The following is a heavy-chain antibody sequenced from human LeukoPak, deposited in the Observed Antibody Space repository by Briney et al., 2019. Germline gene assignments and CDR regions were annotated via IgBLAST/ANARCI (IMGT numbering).Heavy chain of an antibody. V-gene: IGHV3-53*01. CDR3: ARGVEPLAANTLAY. J-gene: IGHJ4*02. CDR2: LYSDGNT. CDR1: GFTVITND. Sequence: GGSLRLSCAASGFTVITNDMTWVRQAPGMGLEWVSVLYSDGNTKYADSVQGRFTISRDNSKNTLYLEMNSLSPDDTAVYYCARGVEPLAANTLAYWGQGTLVTVSS. D-gene: IGHD1-14*01.